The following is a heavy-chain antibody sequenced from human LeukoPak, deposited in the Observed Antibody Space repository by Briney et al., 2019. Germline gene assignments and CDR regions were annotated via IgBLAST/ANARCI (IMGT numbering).Heavy chain of an antibody. J-gene: IGHJ4*02. CDR1: GFTFSSYE. CDR2: ISDSGSTI. V-gene: IGHV3-48*03. CDR3: ARELGYLWY. D-gene: IGHD2-21*01. Sequence: GGSLRLSCAASGFTFSSYEMNWVRQAPGKGLEWVSYISDSGSTIYYADSVKGRFTISRDNAKDSLYLQMNSLRAEDTAVYYCARELGYLWYWGQGTLVTVSS.